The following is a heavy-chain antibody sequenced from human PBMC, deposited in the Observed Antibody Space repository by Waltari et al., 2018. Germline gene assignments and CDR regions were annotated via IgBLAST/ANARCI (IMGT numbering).Heavy chain of an antibody. D-gene: IGHD6-13*01. Sequence: QLQLQESGPGLVKPSETLSLTCTVSGGSISSSSYYLGWLRQPPGKGLEWIGSIYYSGRTYYNPSRKSRVTISVETYKNQFSLKLSSVTAADTAVYYCARRGIAAAGPSPYFDYWGQGTLVTVAS. J-gene: IGHJ4*02. CDR2: IYYSGRT. CDR1: GGSISSSSYY. CDR3: ARRGIAAAGPSPYFDY. V-gene: IGHV4-39*01.